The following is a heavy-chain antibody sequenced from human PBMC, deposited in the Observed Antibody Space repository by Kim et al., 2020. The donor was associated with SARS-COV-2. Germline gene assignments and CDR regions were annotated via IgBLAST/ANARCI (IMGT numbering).Heavy chain of an antibody. CDR3: ARVGGSGSYDAFDI. J-gene: IGHJ3*02. D-gene: IGHD1-26*01. Sequence: ADSVKGRFTISRDNAKNSLYLQMNSLRAEDTAVYYCARVGGSGSYDAFDIWGQGTMVTVSS. V-gene: IGHV3-11*05.